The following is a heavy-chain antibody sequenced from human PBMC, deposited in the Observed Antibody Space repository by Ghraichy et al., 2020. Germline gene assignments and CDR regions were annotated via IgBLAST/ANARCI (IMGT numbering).Heavy chain of an antibody. J-gene: IGHJ4*02. D-gene: IGHD3-10*01. CDR2: ISWNSGDM. Sequence: LRLSCAASGFTFEDYAMHWVRQVPGKGLEWVSGISWNSGDMGYADSVKGRVAISRDNAKKSLFLQIHSLRPEDTALYYCAKDRGYYGTGRTVFDFWGQGTLVTVSS. CDR3: AKDRGYYGTGRTVFDF. V-gene: IGHV3-9*01. CDR1: GFTFEDYA.